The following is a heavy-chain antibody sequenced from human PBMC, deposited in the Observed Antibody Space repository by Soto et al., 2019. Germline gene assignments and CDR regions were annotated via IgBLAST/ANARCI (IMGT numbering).Heavy chain of an antibody. J-gene: IGHJ6*02. CDR3: ARDGQSLAPYALDV. CDR2: IWYDGSNK. D-gene: IGHD6-19*01. CDR1: GFTFSGHA. V-gene: IGHV3-33*01. Sequence: QVQVVESGGGVVQPGRSLRLSCTASGFTFSGHAMHWVRQPPGKGLEWVAQIWYDGSNKYYAASVKGRFTISRDNSQNTPYVQMDSLRVEDTAVYYCARDGQSLAPYALDVWGQGTSVTVSS.